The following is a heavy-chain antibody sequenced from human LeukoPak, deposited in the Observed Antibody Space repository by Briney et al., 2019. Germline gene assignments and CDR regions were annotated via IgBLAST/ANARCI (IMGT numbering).Heavy chain of an antibody. CDR3: AFHVWGSRWFDP. Sequence: ASVKVSCKASGYTFTGYYMHWVRQAPGQGLEWMGWIGGYNGNTNYAQNLQGRVTMTTDASTSTAYMELRSLRSDDTAIYYCAFHVWGSRWFDPWGPGTLVTVSS. J-gene: IGHJ5*02. V-gene: IGHV1-18*04. CDR1: GYTFTGYY. D-gene: IGHD7-27*01. CDR2: IGGYNGNT.